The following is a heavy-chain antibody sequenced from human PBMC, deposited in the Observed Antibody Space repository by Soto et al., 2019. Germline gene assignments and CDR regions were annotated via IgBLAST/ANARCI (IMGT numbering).Heavy chain of an antibody. CDR3: ARGLSRIVVVTPFFDY. CDR1: GGSFSGYY. J-gene: IGHJ4*02. CDR2: INHSGST. Sequence: QVQLQQWGAGLLKPSETLSLTCAVYGGSFSGYYWSWIRQPPGKGLEWIGEINHSGSTNYNPSLTSRVTIAVDTSKNQFSLKLSSVTAADTAVYYCARGLSRIVVVTPFFDYWGQGTLVTVSS. D-gene: IGHD3-22*01. V-gene: IGHV4-34*01.